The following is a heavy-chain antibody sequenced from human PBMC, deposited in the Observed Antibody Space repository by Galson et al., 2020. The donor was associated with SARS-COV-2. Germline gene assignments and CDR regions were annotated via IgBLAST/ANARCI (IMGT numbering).Heavy chain of an antibody. J-gene: IGHJ4*02. V-gene: IGHV1-69*13. D-gene: IGHD1-1*01. CDR3: VRGEVQTLDY. CDR1: GGTFSSSD. Sequence: SVKVSCKASGGTFSSSDVNWVRQAPGQGLEWLGGFIHVFHTATYAQMFQGRVKITADEPTTTAYMELTSLRSDDTAVYFCVRGEVQTLDYWGQGTLVTVSS. CDR2: FIHVFHTA.